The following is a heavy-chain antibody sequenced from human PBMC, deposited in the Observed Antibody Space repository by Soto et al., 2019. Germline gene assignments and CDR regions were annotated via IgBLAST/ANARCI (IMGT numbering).Heavy chain of an antibody. V-gene: IGHV4-34*01. CDR3: ARGPDIVAGGNWFDP. D-gene: IGHD2-15*01. CDR1: GGSFSGYY. Sequence: ETLSLTCAVYGGSFSGYYWSWIRQPPGKGLEWIGEINHSGSTNYNPSLKSRVTISVDTSKNQFSLKLSSVTAADTAVYYCARGPDIVAGGNWFDPWGQGTLVTVSS. J-gene: IGHJ5*02. CDR2: INHSGST.